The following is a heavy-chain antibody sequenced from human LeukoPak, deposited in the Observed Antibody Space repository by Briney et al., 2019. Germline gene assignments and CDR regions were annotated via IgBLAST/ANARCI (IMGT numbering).Heavy chain of an antibody. CDR1: GFTFSSYS. D-gene: IGHD3-3*01. Sequence: GGSLRLSCAASGFTFSSYSMNWVRQAPGKGLEWVSSISSSSSYIYYADSVKGRFTISRDNAKNSLYLQMNSLRAEDTAVYYCARGYYDFWRAIDYWGQGTLVTVSS. V-gene: IGHV3-21*01. J-gene: IGHJ4*02. CDR3: ARGYYDFWRAIDY. CDR2: ISSSSSYI.